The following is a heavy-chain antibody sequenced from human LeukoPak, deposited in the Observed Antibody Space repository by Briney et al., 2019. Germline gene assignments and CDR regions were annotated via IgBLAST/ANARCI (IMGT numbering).Heavy chain of an antibody. CDR2: INSDGSST. V-gene: IGHV3-74*01. D-gene: IGHD6-6*01. J-gene: IGHJ6*03. Sequence: GGSLRLSCAASGFTFSSYWMHWVRQAPGKGLVWVSRINSDGSSTSYADSVKGRFTISRDNAKNTLYLQMNSLRAEDTAVYYCARDGIAGRPGYYYYMDVWGKGTTVTVSS. CDR1: GFTFSSYW. CDR3: ARDGIAGRPGYYYYMDV.